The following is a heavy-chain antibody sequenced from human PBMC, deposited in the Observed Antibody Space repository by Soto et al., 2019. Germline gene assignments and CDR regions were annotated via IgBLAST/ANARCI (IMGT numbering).Heavy chain of an antibody. CDR2: INWNGGST. J-gene: IGHJ4*02. Sequence: EVQLVESGGGVVRPGGSLRLSCAASGFTFDDYGMGWVRQAPGKGLEWVSGINWNGGSTGYADSVKGRFTISRDNAKNSLYLQMNSLRAEDTALYYCARAPNPTNRADRFDYWGQGTLVTVSS. CDR1: GFTFDDYG. D-gene: IGHD1-26*01. CDR3: ARAPNPTNRADRFDY. V-gene: IGHV3-20*04.